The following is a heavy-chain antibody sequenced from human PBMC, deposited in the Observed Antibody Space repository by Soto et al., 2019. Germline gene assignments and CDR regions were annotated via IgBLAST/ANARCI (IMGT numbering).Heavy chain of an antibody. J-gene: IGHJ4*02. CDR1: GGSISSGGYY. Sequence: SETLSLTCTVSGGSISSGGYYWSWIRQHPGKGLEWIGYIYYSGSTYYNPSLKSRVTISVDTSKNQFSLKLSSVTAADTAVYYCARHADLYYFDYWGQGTLVTSPQ. CDR2: IYYSGST. V-gene: IGHV4-31*03. CDR3: ARHADLYYFDY.